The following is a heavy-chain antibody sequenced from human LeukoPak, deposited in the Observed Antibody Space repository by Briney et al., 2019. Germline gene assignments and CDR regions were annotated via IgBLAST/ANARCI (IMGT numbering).Heavy chain of an antibody. J-gene: IGHJ4*02. CDR1: GGSISSSSYY. V-gene: IGHV4-39*01. Sequence: NPSETLSLTCTVSGGSISSSSYYWGWIRQPPGKGLEWIGSIYYSGSTYYNPSLKSRVTISVDTSKNQFSLKLSSVTAADTAVYYCARLDYDILTGYPCYFDYWGQGTLVTVSS. CDR2: IYYSGST. D-gene: IGHD3-9*01. CDR3: ARLDYDILTGYPCYFDY.